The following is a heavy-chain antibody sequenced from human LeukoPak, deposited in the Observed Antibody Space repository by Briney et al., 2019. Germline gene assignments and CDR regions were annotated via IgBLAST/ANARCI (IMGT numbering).Heavy chain of an antibody. CDR1: GGSISSYY. Sequence: PSETLSLTCTVSGGSISSYYWSWIRQPPGKGLEWTGYIYYSGSTNYNPSLKSRVTISVDTSKNQFSLKLSSVTAADTAVYYCARALSSGWRKYYFDYWGQGTLVTVSS. D-gene: IGHD6-19*01. J-gene: IGHJ4*02. CDR2: IYYSGST. CDR3: ARALSSGWRKYYFDY. V-gene: IGHV4-59*01.